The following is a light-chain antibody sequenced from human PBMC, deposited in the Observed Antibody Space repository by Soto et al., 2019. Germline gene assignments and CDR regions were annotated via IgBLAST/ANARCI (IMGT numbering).Light chain of an antibody. J-gene: IGLJ7*01. CDR3: AAWDDSLSGAV. Sequence: QSVLTQPPSASGTPGQRVTISWSGSGSNIGSHTVSWYQQLPGTAPNLLIYSNDQRPSGVPDRFSGSKSGTSASLAISGLQSEDEADYYCAAWDDSLSGAVFGGGTQLTGL. V-gene: IGLV1-44*01. CDR1: GSNIGSHT. CDR2: SND.